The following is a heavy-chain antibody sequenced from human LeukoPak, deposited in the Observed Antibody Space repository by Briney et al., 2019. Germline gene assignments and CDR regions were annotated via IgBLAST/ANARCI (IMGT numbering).Heavy chain of an antibody. Sequence: ASVKVSCKASGYTFTGYYMHWVRQAPGQGLEWMGWINPNSGGTNYTQKFQGRVTMTRDTSISTAYMELSRLRSDDTAVYYCARDGSSETDYYYYYYMDVWGKGTTVTVSS. J-gene: IGHJ6*03. V-gene: IGHV1-2*02. CDR2: INPNSGGT. CDR3: ARDGSSETDYYYYYYMDV. CDR1: GYTFTGYY. D-gene: IGHD6-13*01.